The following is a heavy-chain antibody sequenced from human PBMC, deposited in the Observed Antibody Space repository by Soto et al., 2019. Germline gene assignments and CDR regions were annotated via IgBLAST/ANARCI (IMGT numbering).Heavy chain of an antibody. CDR2: IMPTFRTP. V-gene: IGHV1-69*12. D-gene: IGHD3-3*02. CDR3: ARNKDRQQLGGNYYYIFDV. Sequence: QVQLEQSGAEVKKPGSSVKVSCKASGGTFSNSAISWVRQAPGQGLEWMGGIMPTFRTPDYAQKFQGRVTITADESTSTAYMELSCLRSDDTAVYYCARNKDRQQLGGNYYYIFDVWGQGTTVTVSS. J-gene: IGHJ6*02. CDR1: GGTFSNSA.